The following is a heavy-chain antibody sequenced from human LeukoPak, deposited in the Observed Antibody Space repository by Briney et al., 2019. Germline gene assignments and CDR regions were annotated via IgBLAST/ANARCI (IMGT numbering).Heavy chain of an antibody. CDR1: GGSISSYY. Sequence: SETLSLTCTVSGGSISSYYWSWIRQPPGKGLEWIGYIYYSGSTNYNPSLKSRVTISVDTSKNQFSLKLSSVTAADTAVYYCARLYGVSYSFDYWGQGTLVTVSS. D-gene: IGHD3-10*01. CDR3: ARLYGVSYSFDY. CDR2: IYYSGST. J-gene: IGHJ4*02. V-gene: IGHV4-59*08.